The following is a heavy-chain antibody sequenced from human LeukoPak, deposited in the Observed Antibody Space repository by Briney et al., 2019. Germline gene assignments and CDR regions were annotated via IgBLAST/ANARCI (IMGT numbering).Heavy chain of an antibody. CDR3: ARDLEEAQETSHYYYYYMDV. J-gene: IGHJ6*03. CDR2: INPNSGGT. CDR1: GYTFTGYY. Sequence: ASVKVSCKASGYTFTGYYMHWVRQAPGQGLEWMGWINPNSGGTNYAQKFQGRVTMTRDTSISTAYMELSRLRSDDTAVYYCARDLEEAQETSHYYYYYMDVWGKGTTVTASS. V-gene: IGHV1-2*02. D-gene: IGHD6-6*01.